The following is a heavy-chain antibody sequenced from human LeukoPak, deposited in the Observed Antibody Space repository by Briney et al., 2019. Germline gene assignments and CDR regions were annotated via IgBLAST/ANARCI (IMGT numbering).Heavy chain of an antibody. CDR2: AYYSGHT. Sequence: SETLSHTCTVSGGSISDNYWSWIRQPPGKGLEWIGYAYYSGHTNYNSSLKSRVTMSLDTSKSQFSLRLSSVTAADTAVYFCARHPFATPFDYWGPGTLVTVSS. D-gene: IGHD2-15*01. CDR3: ARHPFATPFDY. J-gene: IGHJ4*02. V-gene: IGHV4-59*08. CDR1: GGSISDNY.